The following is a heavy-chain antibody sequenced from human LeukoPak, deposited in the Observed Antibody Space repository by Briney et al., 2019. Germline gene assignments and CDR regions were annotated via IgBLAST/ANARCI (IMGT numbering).Heavy chain of an antibody. CDR3: AKDYYDILTGRSYYFDY. D-gene: IGHD3-9*01. CDR1: GFTVSSNY. V-gene: IGHV3-53*01. Sequence: PGGSLRLSCAASGFTVSSNYMSWVRQAPGKGLEWVSVICSGGSTYYADSVKGRFTISRVNSKNTLYLQMNSLRAEDTAVYYCAKDYYDILTGRSYYFDYWGQGTLVTVSS. J-gene: IGHJ4*02. CDR2: ICSGGST.